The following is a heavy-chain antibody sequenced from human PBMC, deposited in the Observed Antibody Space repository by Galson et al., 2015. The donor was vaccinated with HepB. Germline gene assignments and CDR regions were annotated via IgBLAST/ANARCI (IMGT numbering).Heavy chain of an antibody. CDR3: ARFDYSTWYYFDY. V-gene: IGHV3-7*01. J-gene: IGHJ4*02. Sequence: SLRLSCAASGFTFSSHWMSWVRQAPGKGLEWVANIKKDGSEQYYVDSAKGRFTISRDNAKNSLYLQMDSLRAEDTAVYYCARFDYSTWYYFDYWGQGTLVTVSS. CDR2: IKKDGSEQ. CDR1: GFTFSSHW. D-gene: IGHD6-13*01.